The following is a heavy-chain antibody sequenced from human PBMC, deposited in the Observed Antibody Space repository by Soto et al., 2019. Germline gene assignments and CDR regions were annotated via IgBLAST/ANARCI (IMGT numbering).Heavy chain of an antibody. Sequence: PSETLSLTCTVSGDSISSGSYWGCIRQPPGEGPEWIASIYHGGTTFYNPSLKSRISISVDTSKNQFSLRLTSVTAADTATYYCARVHVMVVAGSTFDYWGAGTLVTVSS. D-gene: IGHD6-19*01. J-gene: IGHJ4*03. CDR2: IYHGGTT. V-gene: IGHV4-38-2*02. CDR1: GDSISSGSY. CDR3: ARVHVMVVAGSTFDY.